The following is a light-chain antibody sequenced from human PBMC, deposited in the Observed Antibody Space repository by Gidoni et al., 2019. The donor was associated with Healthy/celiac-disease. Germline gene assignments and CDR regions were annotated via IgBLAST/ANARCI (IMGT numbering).Light chain of an antibody. J-gene: IGLJ3*02. CDR2: SNN. CDR1: SSHIGSNT. CDR3: AAWDDSLNVPV. Sequence: QSVLTQPPSASGAPGPWVTIACSGSSSHIGSNTVNWYQQLPGTAPTLLIYSNNQRPSGVPDRCSGSKSGTSASLAISGLQSEDEADYYCAAWDDSLNVPVFGGGTKLTVL. V-gene: IGLV1-44*01.